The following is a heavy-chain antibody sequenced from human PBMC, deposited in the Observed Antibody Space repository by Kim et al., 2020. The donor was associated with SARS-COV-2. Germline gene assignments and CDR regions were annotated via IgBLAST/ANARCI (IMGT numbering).Heavy chain of an antibody. CDR3: VRAGGPGTTWSWFDT. V-gene: IGHV3-30*15. Sequence: AEAVKGRVTISRHNSENKVYLQMSSLRDEETAVYYCVRAGGPGTTWSWFDTWGQGTLVTVSS. D-gene: IGHD1-1*01. J-gene: IGHJ5*02.